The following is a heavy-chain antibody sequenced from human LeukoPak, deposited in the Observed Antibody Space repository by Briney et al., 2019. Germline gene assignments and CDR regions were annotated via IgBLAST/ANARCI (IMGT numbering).Heavy chain of an antibody. D-gene: IGHD6-13*01. J-gene: IGHJ4*02. CDR2: ISAYNGNT. CDR3: ARARAAAGLENYFGY. CDR1: GYTFTSYG. Sequence: ASVEVSCTASGYTFTSYGISWVRQAPGQGLEWMGCISAYNGNTNYPQKLQGRVTMTTDTSTSTAYMELRSLRSDDTAVYYCARARAAAGLENYFGYWGQGTLVTVSS. V-gene: IGHV1-18*01.